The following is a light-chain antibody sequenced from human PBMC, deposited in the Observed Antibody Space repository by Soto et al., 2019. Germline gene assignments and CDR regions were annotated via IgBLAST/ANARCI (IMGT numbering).Light chain of an antibody. Sequence: IVLTLTPPTLSLSLGKRDTLSCIAQQDISSYLVWYQQKPGQAPRLLIYRASTRAAGVPDRFSGSGSGTEFTLTICSLKAEDFALYYCQQYGTAPGTFGQGTRLEIK. CDR2: RAS. CDR1: QDISSY. CDR3: QQYGTAPGT. V-gene: IGKV3-15*01. J-gene: IGKJ5*01.